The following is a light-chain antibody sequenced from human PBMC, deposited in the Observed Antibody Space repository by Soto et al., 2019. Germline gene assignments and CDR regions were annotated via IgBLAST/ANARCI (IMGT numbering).Light chain of an antibody. CDR3: CSYAGSYSYV. CDR1: SSDVGGYNY. CDR2: DVS. V-gene: IGLV2-11*01. J-gene: IGLJ1*01. Sequence: QSVLTQPRSVSGSPGQSVTISCTGTSSDVGGYNYVSWYQQHPGKAPKLMIYDVSKRPSGVPDRFSGSKSGNTASLTISGLQAEDEADYYCCSYAGSYSYVFGTGTKLTFL.